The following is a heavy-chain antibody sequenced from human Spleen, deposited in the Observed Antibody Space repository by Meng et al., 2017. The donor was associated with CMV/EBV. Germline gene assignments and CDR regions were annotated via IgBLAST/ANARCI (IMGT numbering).Heavy chain of an antibody. CDR3: TGAYEYGDPNWFDP. V-gene: IGHV3-21*01. D-gene: IGHD4/OR15-4a*01. Sequence: GFTITNYHMIWVRRAPGKGLGWVSSISGASTNIYYTDSIKGRFAVSRDNAKNSVYLQMSSLRAEDTAVYYCTGAYEYGDPNWFDPWGPGTLVTVSS. CDR2: ISGASTNI. CDR1: GFTITNYH. J-gene: IGHJ5*02.